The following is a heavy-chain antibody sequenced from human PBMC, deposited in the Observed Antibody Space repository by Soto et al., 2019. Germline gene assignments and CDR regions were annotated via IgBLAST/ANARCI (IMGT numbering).Heavy chain of an antibody. CDR2: ISSSGGGI. V-gene: IGHV3-11*01. J-gene: IGHJ4*02. CDR1: GFTFSGYY. Sequence: QVQLVESGGGLVKPGGSLRLSCAASGFTFSGYYMGWIRQAPRKWLEWASYISSSGGGIYYADSVKGRFTISRDNAKNSLYLQMNSLRAEDTAVYYCARDRYGDKAFDYWGQGTLVTVSS. D-gene: IGHD4-17*01. CDR3: ARDRYGDKAFDY.